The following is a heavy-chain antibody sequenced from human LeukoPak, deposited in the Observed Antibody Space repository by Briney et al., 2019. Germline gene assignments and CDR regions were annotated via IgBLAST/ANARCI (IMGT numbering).Heavy chain of an antibody. V-gene: IGHV4-39*01. CDR1: GGSISSSSYY. J-gene: IGHJ5*02. CDR2: IYYSGST. CDR3: ARRGGYCSSTSCYNWFDP. Sequence: PSETLSLTCTVSGGSISSSSYYWGWIRQPPGKGLEWIGSIYYSGSTYYNPSLKSRVTISVDTSKNQFSLKLSSVTAADTAVYYCARRGGYCSSTSCYNWFDPWGQGTLVTVSS. D-gene: IGHD2-2*01.